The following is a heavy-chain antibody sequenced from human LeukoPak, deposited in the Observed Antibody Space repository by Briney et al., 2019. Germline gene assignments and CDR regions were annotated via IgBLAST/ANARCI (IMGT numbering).Heavy chain of an antibody. D-gene: IGHD6-13*01. CDR1: GFTFDDYA. Sequence: PGGSLRLSCAASGFTFDDYAMHWVRQAPGKGLEWVSSLGSTGSTYYINSVKGRFSISRDYSQNTLYLEMNSLRAEDTATYFCATVRYASAWYLFDHWGRGTLVAVSS. V-gene: IGHV3-23*01. CDR2: LGSTGST. CDR3: ATVRYASAWYLFDH. J-gene: IGHJ4*02.